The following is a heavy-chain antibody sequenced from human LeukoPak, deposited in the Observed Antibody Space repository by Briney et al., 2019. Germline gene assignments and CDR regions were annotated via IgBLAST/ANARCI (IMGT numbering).Heavy chain of an antibody. CDR2: ISYDGSNK. Sequence: GGSLRLSCAASGFTFSSYGMHWVRQAPGKGLEWVAVISYDGSNKYYADSVKGRFTISRDNSKNTLYLQMNSLRAEDTAVYYCAKDIKWLVPNFLDYWGQGTLVTVSS. CDR1: GFTFSSYG. D-gene: IGHD6-19*01. V-gene: IGHV3-30*18. J-gene: IGHJ4*02. CDR3: AKDIKWLVPNFLDY.